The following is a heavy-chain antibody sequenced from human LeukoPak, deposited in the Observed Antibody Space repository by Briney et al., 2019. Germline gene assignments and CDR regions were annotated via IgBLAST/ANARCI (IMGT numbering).Heavy chain of an antibody. Sequence: GGSLRLSCVASGFTVSSNYMSWVRQAPGKGLEWVSLIYSGGSTNYGHSVKGRFTISRDNSKNTLYLQMNSLRAEDTAVYYCARGQSNGDYGLDYWGQGTLVTVSS. CDR1: GFTVSSNY. V-gene: IGHV3-66*01. D-gene: IGHD4-17*01. CDR2: IYSGGST. CDR3: ARGQSNGDYGLDY. J-gene: IGHJ4*02.